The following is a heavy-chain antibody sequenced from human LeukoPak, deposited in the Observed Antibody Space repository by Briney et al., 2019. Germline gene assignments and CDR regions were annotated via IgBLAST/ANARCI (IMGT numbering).Heavy chain of an antibody. D-gene: IGHD2-2*01. V-gene: IGHV1-69*13. J-gene: IGHJ3*02. CDR1: GGTFSSYA. CDR3: ARKSLLGYCSSTSCHEGAFDI. CDR2: IIPIFGTA. Sequence: ASVKVSCKASGGTFSSYAISWVRQAPGQGLEWMGGIIPIFGTANYAQKFQGRVTITADESTSTAYMELSSLRSEDTAVYYCARKSLLGYCSSTSCHEGAFDIWGQGTMVTVSS.